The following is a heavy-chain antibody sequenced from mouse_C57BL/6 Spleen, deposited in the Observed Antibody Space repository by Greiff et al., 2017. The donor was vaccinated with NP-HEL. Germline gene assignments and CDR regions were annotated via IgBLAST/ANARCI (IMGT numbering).Heavy chain of an antibody. J-gene: IGHJ3*01. V-gene: IGHV5-17*01. CDR3: ARSGGYDFAY. CDR1: GFTFSDYG. Sequence: DVKLVESGGGLVKPGGSLKLSCAASGFTFSDYGMHWVRQAPEKGLEWVAYISSGSSTIYYADTVKGRFTISRDNAKNTLFLQMTSLRSEDTAMYYCARSGGYDFAYWGQGTLVTVSA. CDR2: ISSGSSTI. D-gene: IGHD2-2*01.